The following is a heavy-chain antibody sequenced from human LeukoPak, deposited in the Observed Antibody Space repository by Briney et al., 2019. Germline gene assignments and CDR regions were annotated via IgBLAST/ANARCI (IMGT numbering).Heavy chain of an antibody. CDR3: ARAGQIAALKNWFDP. Sequence: ASVKVPCKASGYTFTGYYMHWVRQAPGQGLEWMGWINPNSGGTNYAQKFQGRVTMTRDTSISTAYMELSRLRSDDTAVYYCARAGQIAALKNWFDPWGQGTLVTVSS. V-gene: IGHV1-2*02. D-gene: IGHD6-6*01. CDR2: INPNSGGT. CDR1: GYTFTGYY. J-gene: IGHJ5*02.